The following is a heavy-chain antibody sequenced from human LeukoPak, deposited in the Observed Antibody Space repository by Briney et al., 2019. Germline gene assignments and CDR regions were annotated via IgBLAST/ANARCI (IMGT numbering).Heavy chain of an antibody. CDR2: IYSGGST. Sequence: PGGSLRLSCAASGFTVSSNYMNWVRQAPGKGPEWVSVIYSGGSTYYADSVKGRFTISRDNSKNTLYLQMNSLRAEDTAVYYCARDLAGGSGNPYYSYGMDVWGQGTTVTVSS. CDR3: ARDLAGGSGNPYYSYGMDV. J-gene: IGHJ6*02. CDR1: GFTVSSNY. V-gene: IGHV3-66*01. D-gene: IGHD2-15*01.